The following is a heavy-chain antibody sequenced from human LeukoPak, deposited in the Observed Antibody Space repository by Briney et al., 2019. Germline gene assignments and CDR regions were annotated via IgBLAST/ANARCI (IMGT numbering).Heavy chain of an antibody. V-gene: IGHV3-23*01. D-gene: IGHD1-26*01. CDR3: ARGPDSGTYYRFGY. CDR2: ISGGGGAT. J-gene: IGHJ4*02. CDR1: GFTFGNYA. Sequence: GGSLRLSCAASGFTFGNYAMNWVRQAPGKGLEWVSGISGGGGATYYADSVKGRFTISRDNSENTLYLQMNSLRAEDTALYYCARGPDSGTYYRFGYWGQGTLVTVSS.